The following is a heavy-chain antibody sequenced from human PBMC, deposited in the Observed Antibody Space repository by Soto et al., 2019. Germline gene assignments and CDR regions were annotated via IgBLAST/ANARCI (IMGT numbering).Heavy chain of an antibody. CDR3: AKEGYGDVYFDY. CDR2: ISWNSGSI. CDR1: GFTFDDYA. D-gene: IGHD4-17*01. V-gene: IGHV3-9*01. Sequence: EVQLVESGGGLVQPGRSLRLSCAASGFTFDDYAMHWVRQAPGKGLEWVSGISWNSGSIGYADSVKGRFTISRDNAKNSLYLQMNSLRAEDTALYYCAKEGYGDVYFDYWGQGTLVTVSS. J-gene: IGHJ4*02.